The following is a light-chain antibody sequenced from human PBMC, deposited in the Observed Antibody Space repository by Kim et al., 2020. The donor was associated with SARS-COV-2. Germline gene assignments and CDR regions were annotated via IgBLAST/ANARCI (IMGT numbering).Light chain of an antibody. V-gene: IGKV3-15*01. J-gene: IGKJ4*01. Sequence: SPRERITLSCKASQSISDKLAWYQQKPGQAPRLVIYGASTRATGIPARFSASGSGTEFTLDISGLQSEDFAVYYCQQYYNWPPVTFGGGTKVDIK. CDR3: QQYYNWPPVT. CDR1: QSISDK. CDR2: GAS.